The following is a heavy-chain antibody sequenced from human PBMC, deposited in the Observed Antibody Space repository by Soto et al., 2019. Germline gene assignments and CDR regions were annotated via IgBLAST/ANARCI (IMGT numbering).Heavy chain of an antibody. V-gene: IGHV3-7*03. J-gene: IGHJ6*02. CDR2: IKQDGSEK. D-gene: IGHD3-10*01. CDR1: GFTFSSYW. CDR3: ARDRDIMVRGPRGLGMDV. Sequence: LRLSCAASGFTFSSYWMSWVRQAPGKGLEWVANIKQDGSEKYYVDSVKGRFTISRDNAKNSLYLQMNSLRAEDTAVYYCARDRDIMVRGPRGLGMDVWGQVTTVTVSS.